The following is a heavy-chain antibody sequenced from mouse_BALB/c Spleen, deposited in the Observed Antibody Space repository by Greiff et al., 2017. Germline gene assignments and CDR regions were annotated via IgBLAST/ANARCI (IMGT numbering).Heavy chain of an antibody. Sequence: EVKLLESGPSLVKPSQTLSLTCSVTGDSITSGYWNWIRKFPGNKLEYMGYISYSGSTYYNPSLKSRISITRDTSKNQYYLQLNSVTTEDTATYYCARCGGRELPFAYWGQGTLVTVSA. J-gene: IGHJ3*01. D-gene: IGHD5-5*01. V-gene: IGHV3-8*02. CDR3: ARCGGRELPFAY. CDR2: ISYSGST. CDR1: GDSITSGY.